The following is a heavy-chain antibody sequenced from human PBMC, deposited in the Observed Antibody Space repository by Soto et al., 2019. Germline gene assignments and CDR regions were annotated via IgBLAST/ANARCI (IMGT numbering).Heavy chain of an antibody. CDR2: IYYSGST. CDR3: ARDPGFDDYGHFDY. CDR1: GGSISSGGYY. D-gene: IGHD4-17*01. Sequence: PSETLSLTCTVSGGSISSGGYYWSWIRQHPGKGLEWIGYIYYSGSTYYNPSLKSRVTISVDTSKNQFSLKLSSVTAADTAVYYCARDPGFDDYGHFDYWGQGTLVTVSS. V-gene: IGHV4-31*03. J-gene: IGHJ4*02.